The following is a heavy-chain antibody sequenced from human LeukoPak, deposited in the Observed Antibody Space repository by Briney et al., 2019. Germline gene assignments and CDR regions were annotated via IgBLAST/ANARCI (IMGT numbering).Heavy chain of an antibody. Sequence: SETLSFTCTVSGASIISYYWSWIRQPPGKGLEWIGHIYYSGSTNYNPSLKSRVTISVDTSKNQFSLKLSSVTAADTAVYYCAAGYSSSWYNRSPDYWGQGTLVTVSS. CDR3: AAGYSSSWYNRSPDY. CDR1: GASIISYY. V-gene: IGHV4-59*12. D-gene: IGHD6-13*01. CDR2: IYYSGST. J-gene: IGHJ4*02.